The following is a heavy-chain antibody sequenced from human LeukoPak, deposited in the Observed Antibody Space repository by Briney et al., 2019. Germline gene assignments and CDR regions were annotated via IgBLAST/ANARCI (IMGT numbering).Heavy chain of an antibody. CDR1: GYTFTSYR. D-gene: IGHD3-3*01. CDR2: ISAYNGNT. Sequence: GASVKVSCKASGYTFTSYRISWVRQAPGQGLEWMGWISAYNGNTNYAQKLQGRVTMTTDTSTSTAYMELRSLRSDDTAVYYCARGYYDFWSGYPTSILYYYYYMDVWGKGTTVTVSS. V-gene: IGHV1-18*01. J-gene: IGHJ6*03. CDR3: ARGYYDFWSGYPTSILYYYYYMDV.